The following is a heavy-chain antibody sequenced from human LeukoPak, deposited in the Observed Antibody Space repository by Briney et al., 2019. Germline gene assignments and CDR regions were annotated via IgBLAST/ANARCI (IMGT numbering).Heavy chain of an antibody. Sequence: GGSLRLSCAASGFTVSSNYMSWVRQAPGKGLEWVSVIYSGGSTYYADSVKGRFTISRDNSKNTLYLQMNSLRAEDTAVYYCAKGTIIAVAGGYFQHWGQGTLVTVSS. CDR2: IYSGGST. J-gene: IGHJ1*01. CDR1: GFTVSSNY. D-gene: IGHD6-19*01. CDR3: AKGTIIAVAGGYFQH. V-gene: IGHV3-53*01.